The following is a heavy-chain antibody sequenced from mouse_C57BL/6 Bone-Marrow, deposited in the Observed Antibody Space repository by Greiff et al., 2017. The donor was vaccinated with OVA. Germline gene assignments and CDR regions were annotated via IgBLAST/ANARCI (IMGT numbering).Heavy chain of an antibody. CDR1: GFNIKDDY. V-gene: IGHV14-4*01. D-gene: IGHD2-1*01. J-gene: IGHJ2*01. CDR3: TTPYGNYFDY. Sequence: EVQLQQSGAELVRPGASVKLSCTASGFNIKDDYMHWVKQRPEQGLEWIGWIDPENGDTEYASKFQGKATITADTSSNTAYLQLSSLTSEDTAVYYYTTPYGNYFDYWGQGTTLTVSS. CDR2: IDPENGDT.